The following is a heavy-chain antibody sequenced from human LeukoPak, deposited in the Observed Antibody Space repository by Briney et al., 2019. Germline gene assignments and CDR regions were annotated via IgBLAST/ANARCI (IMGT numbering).Heavy chain of an antibody. D-gene: IGHD3-22*01. J-gene: IGHJ4*02. CDR1: GFSVSNNY. CDR3: AKEINSSGYYDY. V-gene: IGHV3-66*01. CDR2: IHSGGRT. Sequence: PGGSLRLSCAASGFSVSNNYLSWVRQPPGKGLEWVSVIHSGGRTKYADSVRDRFTISRDTAKNTVYLQMNSLRVDDTAVYYCAKEINSSGYYDYWGQGTLVTVSS.